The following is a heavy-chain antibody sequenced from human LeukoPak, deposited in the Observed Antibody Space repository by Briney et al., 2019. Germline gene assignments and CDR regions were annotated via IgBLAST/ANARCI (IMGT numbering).Heavy chain of an antibody. D-gene: IGHD2-2*01. J-gene: IGHJ6*02. CDR1: GGSISSSSYY. V-gene: IGHV4-39*01. CDR2: IHYSGST. CDR3: ARRRKYCSSTSCWSSWDV. Sequence: SETLSLTCTVSGGSISSSSYYWGWIRQPPGKGLEWIGSIHYSGSTYYNPSLKSRVTISVDTSKNQFSLKLSSVTAADTAVYYCARRRKYCSSTSCWSSWDVWGQGTTVTVSS.